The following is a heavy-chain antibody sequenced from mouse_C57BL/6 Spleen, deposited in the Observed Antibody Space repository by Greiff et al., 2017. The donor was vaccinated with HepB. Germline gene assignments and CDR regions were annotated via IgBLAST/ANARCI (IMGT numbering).Heavy chain of an antibody. D-gene: IGHD2-4*01. V-gene: IGHV1-80*01. CDR3: ARWMGLRDAMDY. J-gene: IGHJ4*01. CDR1: GYAFSSYW. CDR2: IYPGDGDT. Sequence: QVQLKQSGAELVKPGASVKISCKASGYAFSSYWMNWVKQRPGKGLEWIGQIYPGDGDTNYNGKFKGKATLTADKSSSTAYMQLSSLTSEDSAVYFCARWMGLRDAMDYWGQGTSVTVSS.